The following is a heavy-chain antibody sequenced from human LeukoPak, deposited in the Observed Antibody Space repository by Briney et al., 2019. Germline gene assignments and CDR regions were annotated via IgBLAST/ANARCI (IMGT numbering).Heavy chain of an antibody. J-gene: IGHJ4*02. CDR3: AHSGSSSWYGVL. CDR2: IYWDDDK. Sequence: SGPTLVKPTQTPTLTCTFSGFSLSTSGVGVGWIRQPPGKALEWLALIYWDDDKRYSPSLKSRLTITKDTSKSRVVLTMTNMDPVDTATYYCAHSGSSSWYGVLWGQGTLVTVSS. D-gene: IGHD6-13*01. CDR1: GFSLSTSGVG. V-gene: IGHV2-5*02.